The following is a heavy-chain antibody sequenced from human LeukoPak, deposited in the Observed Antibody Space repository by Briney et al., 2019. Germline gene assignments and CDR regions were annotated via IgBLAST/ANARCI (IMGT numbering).Heavy chain of an antibody. V-gene: IGHV5-51*01. CDR1: GYSFTSYW. CDR3: ARIHVDTAMAPGFDY. D-gene: IGHD5-18*01. J-gene: IGHJ4*02. CDR2: IYPGDSDT. Sequence: TGESLKISCKGSGYSFTSYWIGWVRQMPGKGLEWMGIIYPGDSDTRYSPSFQGQVTISADKSISTAYLQWSSLKASDTAMYYCARIHVDTAMAPGFDYWGQGTLVTVSS.